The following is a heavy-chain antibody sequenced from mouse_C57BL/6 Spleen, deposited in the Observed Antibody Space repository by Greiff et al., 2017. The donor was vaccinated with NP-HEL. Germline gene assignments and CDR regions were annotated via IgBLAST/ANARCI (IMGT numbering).Heavy chain of an antibody. CDR1: GYTFTSYW. D-gene: IGHD2-12*01. V-gene: IGHV1-64*01. Sequence: VQLQQPGAELVKPGASVKLSCKASGYTFTSYWMHWVKQRPGQGLEWIGMIHPNSGSTNYNAKFKSKATLTVDKSSSTAYMQLSSLASEDSAVYYCAREGSYDNYWGQGTTLTVSS. CDR2: IHPNSGST. CDR3: AREGSYDNY. J-gene: IGHJ2*01.